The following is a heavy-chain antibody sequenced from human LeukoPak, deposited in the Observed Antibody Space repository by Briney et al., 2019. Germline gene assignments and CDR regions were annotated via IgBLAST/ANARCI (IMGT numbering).Heavy chain of an antibody. V-gene: IGHV3-33*06. J-gene: IGHJ4*02. CDR1: GFTFSSYV. D-gene: IGHD3-10*01. CDR2: IWYDGSKK. Sequence: GGSLRLSCAASGFTFSSYVMHWVRQAPGKGLEWVAVIWYDGSKKYYADSVKGRFTISRDNSENTLYLQMNSLRAEDTAVYYCAKDDPLVRGVDYWGQGTLVTVSS. CDR3: AKDDPLVRGVDY.